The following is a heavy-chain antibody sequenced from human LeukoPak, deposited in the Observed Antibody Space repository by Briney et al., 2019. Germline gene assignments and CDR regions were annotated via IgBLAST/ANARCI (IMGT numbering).Heavy chain of an antibody. CDR2: IIPILGIA. Sequence: SVKVSCKASGGTFSSYAISWVRQAPGQGLEWMGRIIPILGIANYAQKFQGRVTITADKSTSTAYMGLSSLRSEDTAVYYCARDLPPSDSSGYSGFDPWGQGTLVTVSS. J-gene: IGHJ5*02. D-gene: IGHD3-22*01. CDR1: GGTFSSYA. V-gene: IGHV1-69*04. CDR3: ARDLPPSDSSGYSGFDP.